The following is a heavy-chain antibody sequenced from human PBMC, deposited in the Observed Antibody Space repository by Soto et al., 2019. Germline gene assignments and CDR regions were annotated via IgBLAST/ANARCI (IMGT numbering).Heavy chain of an antibody. CDR1: GGFVSSGSYY. CDR2: MSHSGGT. J-gene: IGHJ3*02. V-gene: IGHV4-34*01. Sequence: QVQLQQWGAGLLKPSETLSLTCAVYGGFVSSGSYYWSWIRQPPGKGLEWIGEMSHSGGTHSNPSLKSRVTITVETSKNKFSLKMSSVTAADTALYYCARVERGTATTVVDAFDIWGPGTMVTVSS. CDR3: ARVERGTATTVVDAFDI. D-gene: IGHD1-1*01.